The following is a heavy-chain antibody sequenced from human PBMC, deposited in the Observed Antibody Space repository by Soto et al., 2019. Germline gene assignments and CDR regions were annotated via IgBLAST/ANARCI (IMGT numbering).Heavy chain of an antibody. CDR3: IWYSGYDSYFDY. V-gene: IGHV3-15*01. CDR2: IKSKTDGGTT. D-gene: IGHD5-12*01. J-gene: IGHJ4*02. CDR1: GFTFSNAW. Sequence: GGSLRLSCAASGFTFSNAWMSWVRQAPGKGLEWVGRIKSKTDGGTTDYAAPVKGRFTISRDDSKNTLYLQMSSLKTEDTAVYYCIWYSGYDSYFDYWGQGTPVTVSS.